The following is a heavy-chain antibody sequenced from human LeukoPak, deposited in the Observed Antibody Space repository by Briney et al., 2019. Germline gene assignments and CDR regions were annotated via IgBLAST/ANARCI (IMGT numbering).Heavy chain of an antibody. V-gene: IGHV1-8*01. Sequence: ASVNVSRKASGYTFTSYDINWVRQATGQGLEWMGWMNPNSGNTGYAQKFQGRVTMTRNTSISTAYMELSSLRSEDTAVYYCARAPRMWFGESTYYYYMDVWGKGTTVTVSS. CDR1: GYTFTSYD. CDR3: ARAPRMWFGESTYYYYMDV. J-gene: IGHJ6*03. D-gene: IGHD3-10*01. CDR2: MNPNSGNT.